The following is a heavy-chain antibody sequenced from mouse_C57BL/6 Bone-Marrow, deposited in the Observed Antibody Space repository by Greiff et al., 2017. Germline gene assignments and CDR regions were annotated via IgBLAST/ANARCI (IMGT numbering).Heavy chain of an antibody. Sequence: EVKLVESGGGFVKPGGSLKLSCAASGFTFSSYTMSWVRQTPEKRLEWVATISGGGGNTYYPDSVKGRFTISRDNAKNTLYLQMSSLRSEDTALYYCGRRYYFDYWGQGTTLTVSS. CDR1: GFTFSSYT. CDR3: GRRYYFDY. V-gene: IGHV5-9*01. CDR2: ISGGGGNT. J-gene: IGHJ2*01.